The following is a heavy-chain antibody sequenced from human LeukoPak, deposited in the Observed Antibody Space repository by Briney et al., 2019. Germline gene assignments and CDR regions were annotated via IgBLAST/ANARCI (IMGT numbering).Heavy chain of an antibody. J-gene: IGHJ4*02. Sequence: GGSLRLSCAASGFNFSNYAMTWVRQAPEKGLEWVSAISSSDGSTYYADSVKGRFTISRDNSKNTLYLQMNSLRAEDTAVYYCAKDRSDTAMVYAMDCWGQGTLVTVSS. CDR1: GFNFSNYA. D-gene: IGHD5-18*01. CDR3: AKDRSDTAMVYAMDC. CDR2: ISSSDGST. V-gene: IGHV3-23*01.